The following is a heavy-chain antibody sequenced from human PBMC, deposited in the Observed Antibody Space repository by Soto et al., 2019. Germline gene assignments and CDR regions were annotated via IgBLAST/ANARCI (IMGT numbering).Heavy chain of an antibody. CDR1: GFTFSSYA. J-gene: IGHJ4*02. CDR3: ARDPDYYDSSGPFDY. Sequence: PEGSLRLSCAASGFTFSSYAMHWVRQAPGKGLERVAVISYDGSNKYYADSVKGRFTISRDNSKNTLYLQMNSLRAEDTAVYYCARDPDYYDSSGPFDYWGQGTLVTVSS. CDR2: ISYDGSNK. V-gene: IGHV3-30-3*01. D-gene: IGHD3-22*01.